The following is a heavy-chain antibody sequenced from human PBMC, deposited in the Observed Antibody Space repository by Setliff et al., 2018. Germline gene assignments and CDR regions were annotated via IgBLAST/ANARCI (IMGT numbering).Heavy chain of an antibody. V-gene: IGHV3-74*01. Sequence: GGSLRLSCAASGFTFSSYWMHWVRQAPGKGLVRVSRINSDGSSTSYADSVKGRFTISRDNAKNTLYLQMNSLRAEDTAVYYCARDSGVGATPDDAFDIWGQGTMVTVSS. J-gene: IGHJ3*02. CDR2: INSDGSST. CDR1: GFTFSSYW. CDR3: ARDSGVGATPDDAFDI. D-gene: IGHD1-26*01.